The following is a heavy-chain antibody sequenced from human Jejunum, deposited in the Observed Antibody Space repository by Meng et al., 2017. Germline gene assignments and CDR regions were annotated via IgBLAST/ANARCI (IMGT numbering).Heavy chain of an antibody. D-gene: IGHD6-19*01. Sequence: QGQLVQSGAGVKTPGASVKVSCKASGYTFSDYYIYWVRQAPGQGLECMGRINPNSGGTNYAQEFQGRVTMTRDTSITTAYMELYRLKFADTAVYYCARDLGAVAGLDSWGQGTLVTVSS. CDR1: GYTFSDYY. V-gene: IGHV1-2*06. CDR2: INPNSGGT. CDR3: ARDLGAVAGLDS. J-gene: IGHJ4*02.